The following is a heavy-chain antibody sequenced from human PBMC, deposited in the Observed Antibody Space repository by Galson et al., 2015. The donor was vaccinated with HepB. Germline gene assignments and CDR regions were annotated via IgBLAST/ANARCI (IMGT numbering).Heavy chain of an antibody. Sequence: SCAASGFTFSSYGMHWVRQAPGKGLEWVAVIWYDGSNKYYADSVKGRFTISRDNSKNTLYLQMNSLRAEDTAVYYCARDLVRFSSGWSLDYWGQGTLVTVSS. D-gene: IGHD6-19*01. V-gene: IGHV3-33*01. CDR1: GFTFSSYG. CDR3: ARDLVRFSSGWSLDY. J-gene: IGHJ4*02. CDR2: IWYDGSNK.